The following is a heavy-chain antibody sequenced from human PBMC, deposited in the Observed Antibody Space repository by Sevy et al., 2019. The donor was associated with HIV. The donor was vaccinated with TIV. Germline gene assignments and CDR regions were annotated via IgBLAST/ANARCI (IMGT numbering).Heavy chain of an antibody. V-gene: IGHV3-15*01. D-gene: IGHD2-8*01. CDR2: IKSRPDGGTT. CDR3: STDPIIVLLVTDGMDV. CDR1: GFTFSYAW. Sequence: GGSLRLSCVASGFTFSYAWMSWVRQAPGKGLEWVGRIKSRPDGGTTDYAAPAKGRFTISRDDSKNTLYLQMNSLKTEDTGVYYCSTDPIIVLLVTDGMDVWGQGTTVTVSS. J-gene: IGHJ6*02.